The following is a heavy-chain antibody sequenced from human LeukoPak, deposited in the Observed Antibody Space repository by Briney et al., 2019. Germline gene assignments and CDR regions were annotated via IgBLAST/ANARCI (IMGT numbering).Heavy chain of an antibody. Sequence: SETLSLTCTVSGGSISSYYWSWIRQPPGKGLERIGYIYYSGSTNYNPSLKSRVTISVDTSKNQFSLKLSSVTAADTAVYYCARDVGGIAVADNYFDYWGQGTLVTVSS. CDR3: ARDVGGIAVADNYFDY. CDR2: IYYSGST. CDR1: GGSISSYY. D-gene: IGHD6-19*01. J-gene: IGHJ4*02. V-gene: IGHV4-59*01.